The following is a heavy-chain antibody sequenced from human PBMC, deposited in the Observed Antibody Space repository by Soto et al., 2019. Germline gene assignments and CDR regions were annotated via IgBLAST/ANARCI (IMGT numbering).Heavy chain of an antibody. Sequence: QVQVVQSGAEVKKPGSSVKVSCKASGGTFSNYAISWVRQAPGHGLEWVGGIIPLTETPVYAQTVQGRLTITADEITSAAYMELSSLRSDDTAVYYGAIGTRNIWTCDFWGQGTLVTVSS. J-gene: IGHJ4*02. CDR3: AIGTRNIWTCDF. CDR1: GGTFSNYA. CDR2: IIPLTETP. V-gene: IGHV1-69*01. D-gene: IGHD1-1*01.